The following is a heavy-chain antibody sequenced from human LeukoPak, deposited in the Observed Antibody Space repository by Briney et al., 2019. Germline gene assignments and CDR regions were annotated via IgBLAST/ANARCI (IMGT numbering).Heavy chain of an antibody. Sequence: ASVKVSCKASGYTFTSYYMHWVRQAPGQGLEWMGIINPSGGSTSYAQKFQGRVTMTRDTPTSTVYMELSSLRSEDTAVYYCARVTPSNDAFDIWGQGTMVTVSS. CDR1: GYTFTSYY. V-gene: IGHV1-46*01. J-gene: IGHJ3*02. CDR3: ARVTPSNDAFDI. CDR2: INPSGGST.